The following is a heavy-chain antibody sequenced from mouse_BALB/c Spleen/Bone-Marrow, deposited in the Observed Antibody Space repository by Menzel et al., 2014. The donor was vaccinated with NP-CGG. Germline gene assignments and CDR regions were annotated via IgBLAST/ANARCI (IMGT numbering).Heavy chain of an antibody. CDR3: ARDGSSYYAMDY. J-gene: IGHJ4*01. D-gene: IGHD1-1*01. CDR1: GFTFSSYA. CDR2: ISSGGST. V-gene: IGHV5-6-5*01. Sequence: DVKLQESGGGLVKPGGSLKLSCAASGFTFSSYAMSWVRQTPEKRLEWVASISSGGSTYYPDSVKGRFTISRDNARNILYLQMCSLRSEDTAMYYCARDGSSYYAMDYWGQGTSVTVSS.